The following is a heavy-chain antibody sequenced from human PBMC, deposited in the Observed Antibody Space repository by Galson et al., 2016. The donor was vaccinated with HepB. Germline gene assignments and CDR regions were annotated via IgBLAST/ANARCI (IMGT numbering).Heavy chain of an antibody. Sequence: SLRLSCAASGFTFSSFAMSWVRQAPGKGLEWVSTFSGRAGSTFYANSVKGRFTISRDNSKNTLSLQMNSLRADDTAVYFCARFSHYYFDASAYWGYFDYWGRGTLVTVSS. CDR1: GFTFSSFA. J-gene: IGHJ4*02. D-gene: IGHD3-22*01. CDR2: FSGRAGST. V-gene: IGHV3-23*01. CDR3: ARFSHYYFDASAYWGYFDY.